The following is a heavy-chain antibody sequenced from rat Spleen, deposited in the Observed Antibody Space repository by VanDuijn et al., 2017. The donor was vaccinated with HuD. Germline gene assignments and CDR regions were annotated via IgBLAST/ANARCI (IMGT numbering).Heavy chain of an antibody. CDR1: GFTFRNYD. D-gene: IGHD3-1*01. Sequence: EVQLVESGGGLVQPGGSLRLSCTTSGFTFRNYDMAWVRQAPTKGLEWVTSISPSGGTTYYGDSVKGRFTISRDNAKSILYLQMNGLRSEDTATYYCARQRGPSWFSYWGQGTLVTVSS. V-gene: IGHV5-25*01. J-gene: IGHJ3*01. CDR3: ARQRGPSWFSY. CDR2: ISPSGGTT.